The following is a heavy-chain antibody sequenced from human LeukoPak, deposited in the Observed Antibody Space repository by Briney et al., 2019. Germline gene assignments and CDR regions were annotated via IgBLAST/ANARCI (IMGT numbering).Heavy chain of an antibody. CDR2: ISSSSSYI. Sequence: PGGSLRLSCVASGFXFRDYYISWIRRAPGKGLEWVSYISSSSSYIDYADSVKGRFTISRDNAKNSLHLQMKSLRAEDTAVYYCARQDWGLPYFDYWGQGTLVTVSS. V-gene: IGHV3-11*03. J-gene: IGHJ4*02. CDR1: GFXFRDYY. D-gene: IGHD7-27*01. CDR3: ARQDWGLPYFDY.